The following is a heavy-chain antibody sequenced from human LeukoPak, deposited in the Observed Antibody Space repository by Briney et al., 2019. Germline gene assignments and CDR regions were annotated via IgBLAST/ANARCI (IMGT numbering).Heavy chain of an antibody. CDR3: ARQGEGDILTGYVVY. J-gene: IGHJ4*02. V-gene: IGHV1-18*01. CDR2: ISAYNGKT. D-gene: IGHD3-9*01. CDR1: GYTFSNYG. Sequence: ASVKVSCKASGYTFSNYGITWVRQAPGQGLEWMGWISAYNGKTNYAQKFQGRVTMTSDTSTSTAYMELRSLRSDDTAVYYCARQGEGDILTGYVVYWGQGTLVTVSS.